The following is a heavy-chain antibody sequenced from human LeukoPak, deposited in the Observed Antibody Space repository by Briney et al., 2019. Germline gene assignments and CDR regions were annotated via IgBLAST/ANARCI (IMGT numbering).Heavy chain of an antibody. D-gene: IGHD2-15*01. CDR2: IAAHDGET. CDR1: GYMFISYG. CDR3: AREGDCSGGTCYSNLGHFDQ. V-gene: IGHV1-18*01. Sequence: ASVKVSCKTSGYMFISYGISWVRQAPGQGLEWMGWIAAHDGETNYAQKFQGRFTMTRDTSTTTAYMELRSLSTDDTAVYYCAREGDCSGGTCYSNLGHFDQWGQGTLVTVSS. J-gene: IGHJ4*02.